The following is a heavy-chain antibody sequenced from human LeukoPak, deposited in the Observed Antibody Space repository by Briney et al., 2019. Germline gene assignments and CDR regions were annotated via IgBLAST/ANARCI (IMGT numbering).Heavy chain of an antibody. Sequence: SQTLSLTCAISADSVSSNSAAWNWIRQSPSRGLEWRGRTYDRSNWCNDFALSVKSRITINPDTSKDQFSLQLNSVTPEDTAVYYCAKNYGDSKWFDPWGQGTLVTVSS. J-gene: IGHJ5*02. CDR2: TYDRSNWCN. CDR1: ADSVSSNSAA. CDR3: AKNYGDSKWFDP. V-gene: IGHV6-1*01. D-gene: IGHD4-17*01.